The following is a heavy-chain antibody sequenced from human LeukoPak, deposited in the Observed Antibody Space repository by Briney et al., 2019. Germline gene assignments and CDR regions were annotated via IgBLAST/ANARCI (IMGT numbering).Heavy chain of an antibody. V-gene: IGHV1-18*01. J-gene: IGHJ3*02. D-gene: IGHD3-22*01. CDR2: ISAYNGNT. Sequence: ASVKVSCKASGYTFTSYGISWVRQAPGQGLGWMGWISAYNGNTNYAQKLQGRVTMTTDTSTSTAYMELRSLRSDDTAVYYCAREYYYDSSGSDAFDIWGQGTMVTVSS. CDR3: AREYYYDSSGSDAFDI. CDR1: GYTFTSYG.